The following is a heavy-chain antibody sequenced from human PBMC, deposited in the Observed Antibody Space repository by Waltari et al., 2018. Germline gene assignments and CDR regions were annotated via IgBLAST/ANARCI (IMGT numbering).Heavy chain of an antibody. CDR3: ARGEVAGSDY. J-gene: IGHJ4*02. CDR2: IYTSGST. Sequence: QVQLQESGPGLVKPSQTLSLTCTVSGGSISRGSYYWSWIRQPAGKGLEWIGYIYTSGSTNYNPSLKSRVTISVDTSKNQFSLKLSSVTAADTAVYYCARGEVAGSDYWGQGTLVTVSS. V-gene: IGHV4-61*09. CDR1: GGSISRGSYY. D-gene: IGHD6-19*01.